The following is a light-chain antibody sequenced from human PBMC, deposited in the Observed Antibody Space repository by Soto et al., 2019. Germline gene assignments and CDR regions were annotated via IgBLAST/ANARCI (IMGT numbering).Light chain of an antibody. Sequence: QSVLTQPASVSGSPGQSITTSCTGTSSDVGGYNYVSWYQQHPGKAPKLLIYEVTNRPSGVSNRFSGSKSGNTASLTISGLQAEDEADYYCSSYTTNSTPVFGTG. V-gene: IGLV2-14*03. CDR1: SSDVGGYNY. J-gene: IGLJ1*01. CDR2: EVT. CDR3: SSYTTNSTPV.